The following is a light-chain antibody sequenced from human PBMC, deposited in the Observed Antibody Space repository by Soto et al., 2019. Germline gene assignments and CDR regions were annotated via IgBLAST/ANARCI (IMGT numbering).Light chain of an antibody. V-gene: IGKV1-27*01. CDR3: QMYSSALPP. J-gene: IGKJ4*01. Sequence: DIKMKLSPSTLSASVGDRVTITCRASQTISNWLAWYQQKPGKVPKLLIYSASTLQSGVPSRFSGSGSGTDFTLTISSLQPEDVATYYCQMYSSALPPFGEGGMVDVK. CDR2: SAS. CDR1: QTISNW.